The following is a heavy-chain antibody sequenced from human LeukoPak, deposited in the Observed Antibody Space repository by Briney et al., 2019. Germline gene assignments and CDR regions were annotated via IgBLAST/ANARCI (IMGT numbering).Heavy chain of an antibody. J-gene: IGHJ6*03. Sequence: SETLSLTCAVYGGSFSGYFWSWIRQPPGKGLEWVGEINHSGGTNYNPSLKSRVTISVDTSKNQFSLKMNSVTAADTAVYYCARDGSSSWYNYYYYYRDVWGKGTRVTVSS. CDR3: ARDGSSSWYNYYYYYRDV. CDR1: GGSFSGYF. D-gene: IGHD6-13*01. V-gene: IGHV4-34*01. CDR2: INHSGGT.